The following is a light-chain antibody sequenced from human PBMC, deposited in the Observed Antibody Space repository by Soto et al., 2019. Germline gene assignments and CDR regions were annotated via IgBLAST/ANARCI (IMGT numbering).Light chain of an antibody. CDR2: SND. Sequence: QSLLTQSPSVSGAPGETVTISCSGSSPNIGSNAVNWYQQVPATAPKLLIYSNDQRPSGVPDRFSASKSGTSASLAISGLQTEDEADYSCATWDDSLNGPVFGGGTKVTVL. J-gene: IGLJ2*01. V-gene: IGLV1-44*01. CDR1: SPNIGSNA. CDR3: ATWDDSLNGPV.